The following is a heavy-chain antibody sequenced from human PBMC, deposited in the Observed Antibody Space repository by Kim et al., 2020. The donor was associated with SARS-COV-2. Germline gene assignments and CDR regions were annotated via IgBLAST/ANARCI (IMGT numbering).Heavy chain of an antibody. CDR3: VRGSDYGPFYFDS. CDR1: RGSISSGGYY. CDR2: IYFTGDT. V-gene: IGHV4-31*03. D-gene: IGHD4-17*01. J-gene: IGHJ4*02. Sequence: SETPSLTCSVSRGSISSGGYYWSWFRQHPGKGLEWLGHIYFTGDTKSSPSVKSRLSISVDKSKNEYSLNLTSVTAADTAVYYCVRGSDYGPFYFDSWGRG.